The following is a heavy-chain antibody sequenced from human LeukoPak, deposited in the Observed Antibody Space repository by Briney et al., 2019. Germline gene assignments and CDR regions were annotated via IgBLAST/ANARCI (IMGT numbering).Heavy chain of an antibody. J-gene: IGHJ6*03. D-gene: IGHD6-13*01. CDR1: GGTFSSYA. V-gene: IGHV1-69*13. Sequence: ASVKVSCKASGGTFSSYAISRVRQAPGQGLEWMGGIIPIFGTANYAQKFQGRVTITADESTSTAYMELSSLRSEDTAVYYCARSLTIAAWNYYYYYYMDVWGKGTTVTISS. CDR2: IIPIFGTA. CDR3: ARSLTIAAWNYYYYYYMDV.